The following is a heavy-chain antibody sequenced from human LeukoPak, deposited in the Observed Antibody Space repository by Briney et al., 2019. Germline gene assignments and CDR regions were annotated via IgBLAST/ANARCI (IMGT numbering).Heavy chain of an antibody. V-gene: IGHV5-51*01. J-gene: IGHJ6*03. Sequence: GVSLNISCKGSGYGFTSYWIGWVRPMPGKGLEWMGIIYPGDSDTRYSPSFQGQVTISADKSISTAYLQWSSLKASDTAMYYCARPYYYGSGSRGSHYYYYMDVWGKGTPVTVSS. CDR1: GYGFTSYW. CDR3: ARPYYYGSGSRGSHYYYYMDV. D-gene: IGHD3-10*01. CDR2: IYPGDSDT.